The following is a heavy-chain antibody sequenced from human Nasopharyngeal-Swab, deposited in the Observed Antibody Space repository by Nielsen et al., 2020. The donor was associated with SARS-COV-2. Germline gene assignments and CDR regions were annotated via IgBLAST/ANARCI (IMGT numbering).Heavy chain of an antibody. Sequence: VRQAPGKGLEWVGRIKSKTDGGTTDYAAPVKGRFTISRDDSKNTLYLQMNSLKTEDTAVYYCTTDLMYCSSTSCYSFDYRGQGTLVTVSS. CDR3: TTDLMYCSSTSCYSFDY. D-gene: IGHD2-2*01. V-gene: IGHV3-15*01. J-gene: IGHJ4*02. CDR2: IKSKTDGGTT.